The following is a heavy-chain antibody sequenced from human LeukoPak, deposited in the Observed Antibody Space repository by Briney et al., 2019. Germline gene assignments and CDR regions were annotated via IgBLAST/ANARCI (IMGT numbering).Heavy chain of an antibody. Sequence: PGGSLRLSCAASGFTFSDYYMSWVRQAPGKGLEWVSYISSSGSTIYYADSVKGRFTISRDNAKNSLYLQMNSLRAEDTAVYYCARDPLSANMVRGKIEGAWFDPWGQGTLVTVSS. D-gene: IGHD3-10*01. V-gene: IGHV3-11*01. CDR2: ISSSGSTI. J-gene: IGHJ5*02. CDR1: GFTFSDYY. CDR3: ARDPLSANMVRGKIEGAWFDP.